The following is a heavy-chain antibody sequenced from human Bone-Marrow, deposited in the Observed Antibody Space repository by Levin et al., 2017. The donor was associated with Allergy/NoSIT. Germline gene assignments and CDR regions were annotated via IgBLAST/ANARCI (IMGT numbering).Heavy chain of an antibody. V-gene: IGHV3-23*01. Sequence: PGESLKISCAASGFTFSNYGMSWVRQAPGKGLEWVSGISESGSSTYSADSVKGRFTISRDNPKNTVYLQMDSLRVEDTAVYFCAKDGDSSGWYDKWGQGTLVAVSS. CDR3: AKDGDSSGWYDK. CDR2: ISESGSST. D-gene: IGHD6-19*01. CDR1: GFTFSNYG. J-gene: IGHJ4*01.